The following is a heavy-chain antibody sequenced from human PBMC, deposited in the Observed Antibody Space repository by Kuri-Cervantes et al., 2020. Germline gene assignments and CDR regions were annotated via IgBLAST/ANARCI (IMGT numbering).Heavy chain of an antibody. V-gene: IGHV2-5*02. CDR3: AHKGVEYSSSWPKLFDY. J-gene: IGHJ4*02. Sequence: SGPTLVKPTQTLTLTCTFSGFSLSTSGVGVGWIRQPPGKALEWLALIYWDDDKRYSPSLKSRLTITKDTSKNQVVLTMTNMDPVDTATYYCAHKGVEYSSSWPKLFDYWGQGTLVTVS. CDR1: GFSLSTSGVG. CDR2: IYWDDDK. D-gene: IGHD6-13*01.